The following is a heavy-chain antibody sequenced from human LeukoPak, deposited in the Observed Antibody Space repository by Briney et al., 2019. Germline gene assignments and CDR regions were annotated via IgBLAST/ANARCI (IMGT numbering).Heavy chain of an antibody. Sequence: SETLSLTCAVYGGSFSGYYWSWIRQPPGKGLVWIGEINHSGSTNYNPSLKSRVTISVDTSKNQFSLKLSSVTAADTAVYYCARSAYYYYYYGMDVWGQGTTVTVSS. CDR1: GGSFSGYY. CDR3: ARSAYYYYYYGMDV. CDR2: INHSGST. V-gene: IGHV4-34*01. J-gene: IGHJ6*02. D-gene: IGHD1-14*01.